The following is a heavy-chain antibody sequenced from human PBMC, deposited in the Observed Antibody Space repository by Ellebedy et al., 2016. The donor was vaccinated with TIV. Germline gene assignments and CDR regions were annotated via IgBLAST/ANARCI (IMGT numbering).Heavy chain of an antibody. J-gene: IGHJ4*02. V-gene: IGHV3-53*01. CDR3: VRDWGYNPGD. CDR1: GFTVNNNN. D-gene: IGHD1-1*01. Sequence: GESLKISCAASGFTVNNNNMAWVRQAPGKGLEWVSGFYSNTGTYYPDSMKGRFTISRNDSKNTLYLQMNALRAEDTAVYFCVRDWGYNPGDWGRGTLVTVSS. CDR2: FYSNTGT.